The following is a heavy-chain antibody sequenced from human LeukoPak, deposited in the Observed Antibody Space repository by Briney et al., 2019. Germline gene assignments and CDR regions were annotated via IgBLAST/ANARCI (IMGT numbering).Heavy chain of an antibody. CDR3: ARVGGYYDSSGYHNWFDP. J-gene: IGHJ5*02. D-gene: IGHD3-22*01. V-gene: IGHV4-38-2*02. Sequence: SETLSLTCTVSGYSISSGYYWGWIRQPPGEGLEGIGSIYHSGSTYYNPSLKSRVTISVDTSKNQLSLKLSSVTAADTAVYYCARVGGYYDSSGYHNWFDPWGQGTLVTVSS. CDR1: GYSISSGYY. CDR2: IYHSGST.